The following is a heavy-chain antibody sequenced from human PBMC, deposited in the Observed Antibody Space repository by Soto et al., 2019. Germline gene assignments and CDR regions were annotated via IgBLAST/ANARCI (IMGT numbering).Heavy chain of an antibody. Sequence: QVQLVESGGGVVQPGRSLRLSCAASGFTFSSYGMHWVRQVPGKGLEWVAVIWYDGSNKYYAESVKGRFTIYRDNSKNTLNLQMNRLRAEDTALYYCARDLAAVVTSSLVYWGQGNLVSVSS. CDR3: ARDLAAVVTSSLVY. D-gene: IGHD6-13*01. CDR2: IWYDGSNK. V-gene: IGHV3-33*01. J-gene: IGHJ4*02. CDR1: GFTFSSYG.